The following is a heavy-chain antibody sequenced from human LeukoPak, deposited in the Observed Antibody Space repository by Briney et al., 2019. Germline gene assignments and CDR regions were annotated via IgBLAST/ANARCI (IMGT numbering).Heavy chain of an antibody. D-gene: IGHD3-10*01. CDR2: ISSSSSYT. CDR1: GFTFSDYY. V-gene: IGHV3-11*06. Sequence: GGSLRLSCAASGFTFSDYYMSWIRQAPGKGLEWVPYISSSSSYTNYADSVKGRFTISRDNAKNSLYLQMNSPRAEDTAVYYCATSITMVREYYFDYWGQGTLVTVSS. J-gene: IGHJ4*02. CDR3: ATSITMVREYYFDY.